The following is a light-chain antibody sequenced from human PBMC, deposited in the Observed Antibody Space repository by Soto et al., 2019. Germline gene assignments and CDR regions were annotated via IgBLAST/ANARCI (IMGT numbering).Light chain of an antibody. CDR1: QSVSSAY. CDR3: QQYGSSSTWT. CDR2: AAS. Sequence: EIVLTQSPGTLSLSPGERGTLSCRASQSVSSAYLAWYQHKPGQPPTLLIYAASSRVTGITDRFSGSGSGTDFTLTISRLEPEDFAVYYCQQYGSSSTWTFGQGTKVEIK. V-gene: IGKV3-20*01. J-gene: IGKJ1*01.